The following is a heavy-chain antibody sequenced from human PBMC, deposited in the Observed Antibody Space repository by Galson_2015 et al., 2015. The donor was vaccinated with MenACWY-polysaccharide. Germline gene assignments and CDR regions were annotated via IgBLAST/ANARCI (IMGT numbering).Heavy chain of an antibody. CDR1: GFTFSSSW. V-gene: IGHV3-7*01. CDR2: IKQAGSEK. Sequence: YLRLSCAASGFTFSSSWMTWVRQAPGKGLEWVANIKQAGSEKYYVDSVKGRFTISRDNAKNSLYLQMNSLRADDTAVYYCARDRWGIAAGDYYYYGMDVWGQGTTVTVSS. J-gene: IGHJ6*02. D-gene: IGHD6-13*01. CDR3: ARDRWGIAAGDYYYYGMDV.